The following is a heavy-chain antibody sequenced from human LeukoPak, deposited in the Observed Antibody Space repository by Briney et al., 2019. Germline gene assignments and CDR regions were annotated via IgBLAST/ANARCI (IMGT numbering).Heavy chain of an antibody. V-gene: IGHV3-15*01. D-gene: IGHD3-10*01. CDR2: IKSKTDGGTT. CDR3: AKVPQIDYFPSGNHAFDL. Sequence: PGGSLRLSCAASGFTFSNAWMSWVRQAPGKGLEWVGRIKSKTDGGTTDYAAPVKGRFTISRDDSKNTLYLQMNSLRAEDTAVYYCAKVPQIDYFPSGNHAFDLWGQGTMVIVSS. J-gene: IGHJ3*01. CDR1: GFTFSNAW.